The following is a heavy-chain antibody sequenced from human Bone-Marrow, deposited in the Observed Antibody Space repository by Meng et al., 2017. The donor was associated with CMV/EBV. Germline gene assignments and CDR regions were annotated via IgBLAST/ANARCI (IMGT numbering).Heavy chain of an antibody. V-gene: IGHV1-18*01. Sequence: ASVKVSCKASGYTFTSYGISWVRQAPGQGLEWMGWISAYNGITNYAQKFQGRVTMTTDTSTSTAYMELRSLRSDDTAVYYCARLYIVVVPAAMGQYNWFDPWGQGTLVTVSS. CDR3: ARLYIVVVPAAMGQYNWFDP. CDR1: GYTFTSYG. D-gene: IGHD2-2*01. J-gene: IGHJ5*02. CDR2: ISAYNGIT.